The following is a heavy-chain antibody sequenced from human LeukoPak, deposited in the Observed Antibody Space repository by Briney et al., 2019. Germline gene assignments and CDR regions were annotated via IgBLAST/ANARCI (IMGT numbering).Heavy chain of an antibody. J-gene: IGHJ6*02. CDR1: GFTFSSYA. CDR3: AREGYDILYGMDV. V-gene: IGHV3-64*01. D-gene: IGHD3-9*01. Sequence: GGSLRLSCAASGFTFSSYAMHWVRQAPGKGLEYVSAISSNGGSTYYANSVKGRFTISRDNSKNTLYLQMGSLRAEDMAVYYCAREGYDILYGMDVWGQGTTVTASS. CDR2: ISSNGGST.